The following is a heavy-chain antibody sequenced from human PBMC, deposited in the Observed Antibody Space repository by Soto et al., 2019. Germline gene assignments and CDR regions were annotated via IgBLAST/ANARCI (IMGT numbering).Heavy chain of an antibody. D-gene: IGHD3-10*01. Sequence: DVQVLESGGDLVQPGGSLRLSCAASGFTFNSYAMSWVRQAPGKGLEWVSSVSAGGDMTYYSDSVKGRFTISRDNSNNALFLQMNSLRIEDTARYYCARGDRGGSGSPASYYYSGLDVWGQGTTVTVS. CDR3: ARGDRGGSGSPASYYYSGLDV. V-gene: IGHV3-23*01. CDR1: GFTFNSYA. J-gene: IGHJ6*02. CDR2: VSAGGDMT.